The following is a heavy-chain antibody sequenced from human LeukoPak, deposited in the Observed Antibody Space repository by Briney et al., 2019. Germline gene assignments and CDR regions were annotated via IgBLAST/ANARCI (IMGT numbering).Heavy chain of an antibody. CDR3: ARHLNEDYYGSGSLPDY. J-gene: IGHJ4*02. CDR1: GYSFTSYW. V-gene: IGHV5-51*01. Sequence: GESLKISCKGSGYSFTSYWIGWVRQMPGKGLEWMGIIYPGDSDTRYSPSFQGQVTISADKSISTAYLQWSSLKVSDTAMYYCARHLNEDYYGSGSLPDYWGQGTLVTVSS. CDR2: IYPGDSDT. D-gene: IGHD3-10*01.